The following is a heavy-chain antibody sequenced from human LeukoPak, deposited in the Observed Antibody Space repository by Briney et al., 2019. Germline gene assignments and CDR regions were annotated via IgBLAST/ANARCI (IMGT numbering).Heavy chain of an antibody. V-gene: IGHV3-30*18. CDR3: AKASSGSSWGGYFDY. CDR1: GFTFSNYA. CDR2: IPYDGINK. Sequence: GRSLRLSCAASGFTFSNYAMHWVRQAPGKGLEWVAVIPYDGINKDYADSMKGRFTISRDNSKNTLYLQMNSLRVEDTAVYYCAKASSGSSWGGYFDYWGQGALVTVSS. D-gene: IGHD1-26*01. J-gene: IGHJ4*02.